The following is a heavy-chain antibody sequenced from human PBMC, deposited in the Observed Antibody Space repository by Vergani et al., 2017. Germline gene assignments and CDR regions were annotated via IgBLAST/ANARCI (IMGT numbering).Heavy chain of an antibody. CDR2: INPSGGST. CDR3: ARGRNRSGGSSSSWFDP. Sequence: QVQLVQSGAEVKKPGASVKVSCKASGYTFTSCYMHWVRQAPGQGLEWMGIINPSGGSTSYAQKFQGRVTMTRDTSTSTVYMELSSLRSEDTAVYYWARGRNRSGGSSSSWFDPWGQGTLVTVSS. CDR1: GYTFTSCY. J-gene: IGHJ5*02. D-gene: IGHD2-15*01. V-gene: IGHV1-46*01.